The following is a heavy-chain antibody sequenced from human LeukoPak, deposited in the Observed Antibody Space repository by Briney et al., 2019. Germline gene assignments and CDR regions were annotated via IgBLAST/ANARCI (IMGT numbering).Heavy chain of an antibody. Sequence: GGSLRLSCAASGFTFSSYSMKWVRQAPGKELEWVSSISSSSSYIYYADSVKGRFTISRDNAKNSLYLQMNSLRAEDTAVYYCASFDFWSGYYTGGRAFDIWGQRTMVTVSS. CDR1: GFTFSSYS. J-gene: IGHJ3*02. V-gene: IGHV3-21*01. D-gene: IGHD3-3*01. CDR3: ASFDFWSGYYTGGRAFDI. CDR2: ISSSSSYI.